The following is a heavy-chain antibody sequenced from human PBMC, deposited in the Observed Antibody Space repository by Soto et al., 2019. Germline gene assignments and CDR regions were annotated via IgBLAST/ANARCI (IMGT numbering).Heavy chain of an antibody. Sequence: SVRGNCADSGCSLINFDMSWVRQAPGKGLEWVAVASGSGITTKYAASVKGRFIISKDNSNNTLSLEMHSLRAEDTGVYYCAKGRLRGLNNGNFDFWVQGTLFTVS. CDR2: ASGSGITT. V-gene: IGHV3-23*01. D-gene: IGHD1-20*01. J-gene: IGHJ4*02. CDR1: GCSLINFD. CDR3: AKGRLRGLNNGNFDF.